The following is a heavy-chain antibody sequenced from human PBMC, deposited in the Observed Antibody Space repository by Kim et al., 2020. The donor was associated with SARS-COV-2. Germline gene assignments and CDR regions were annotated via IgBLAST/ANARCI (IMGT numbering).Heavy chain of an antibody. V-gene: IGHV4-4*02. CDR3: ARAGDTAIMYYYGMDV. J-gene: IGHJ6*02. CDR1: GGSISSSNW. CDR2: IYHSGST. Sequence: SETLSLTCAVSGGSISSSNWWSWVRQPPGKGLEWIGEIYHSGSTNYNPSLKSRVTISVDKSKNQFSLKLSSVTAADTAVYYCARAGDTAIMYYYGMDVWGQGTTVTVSS. D-gene: IGHD5-18*01.